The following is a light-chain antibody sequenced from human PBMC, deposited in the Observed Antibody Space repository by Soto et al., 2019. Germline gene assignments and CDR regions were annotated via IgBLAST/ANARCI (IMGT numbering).Light chain of an antibody. Sequence: EIVMTQSPATLSVSPGERATLSCRASESIGSDLAWYQQKPGQAPRLLIYRASTRATGVPARFGGSGSGTGFTLTISSLQSEDLAVYYCQQYNNWPPWTFGQGTKVEI. CDR2: RAS. CDR1: ESIGSD. V-gene: IGKV3-15*01. CDR3: QQYNNWPPWT. J-gene: IGKJ1*01.